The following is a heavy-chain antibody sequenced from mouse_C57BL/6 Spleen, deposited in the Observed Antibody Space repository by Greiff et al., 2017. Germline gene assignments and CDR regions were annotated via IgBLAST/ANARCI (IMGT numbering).Heavy chain of an antibody. D-gene: IGHD1-1*01. CDR1: GYTFTDYN. J-gene: IGHJ2*01. V-gene: IGHV1-22*01. CDR2: INPNNGGT. CDR3: ARGGDYYGSSYFDY. Sequence: VQLKESGPELVKPGASVKMSCKASGYTFTDYNMHWVKQSHGKSLEWIGYINPNNGGTSYNQKFKGKATLTVNKSSSTAYMELRSLTSEDSAVYYCARGGDYYGSSYFDYWGQGTTLTVSA.